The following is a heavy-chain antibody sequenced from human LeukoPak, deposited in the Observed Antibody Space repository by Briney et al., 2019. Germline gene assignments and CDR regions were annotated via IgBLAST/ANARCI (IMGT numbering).Heavy chain of an antibody. J-gene: IGHJ3*02. D-gene: IGHD3-22*01. CDR2: ISSSSSTI. Sequence: PGGSLRLSCAASGFTFSSYSMNWVRQAPGKGLEWVSYISSSSSTIYYADSVKGRFTISRDNAKNSLYLQMNSLRDEDTAVYYCASPGPISSGDAFDIWGQGTMVTVSS. CDR3: ASPGPISSGDAFDI. V-gene: IGHV3-48*02. CDR1: GFTFSSYS.